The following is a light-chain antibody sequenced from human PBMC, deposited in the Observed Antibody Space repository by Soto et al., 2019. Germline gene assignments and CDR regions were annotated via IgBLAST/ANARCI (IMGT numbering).Light chain of an antibody. CDR2: AAS. CDR1: QSVSRY. CDR3: QQSYSTPRT. Sequence: DIQMTQSPASLSASVGERATITCRASQSVSRYLDWYQHKPGQAPKLLIYAASSMQSGVPSRFSGSGSGTEFTLTISSLQPEDFATFYCQQSYSTPRTFGQGTKVDIK. J-gene: IGKJ1*01. V-gene: IGKV1-39*01.